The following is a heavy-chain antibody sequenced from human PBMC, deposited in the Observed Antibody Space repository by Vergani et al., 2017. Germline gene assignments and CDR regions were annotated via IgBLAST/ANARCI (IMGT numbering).Heavy chain of an antibody. J-gene: IGHJ1*01. D-gene: IGHD3-16*01. CDR3: AKSRASLDLWGEHFQH. CDR1: GFTFSTYA. CDR2: IDNRGRSI. V-gene: IGHV3-23*01. Sequence: EVHLLESGGGLRQPGGSLKLSCAASGFTFSTYAMSWVRQVPGKGLEWVATIDNRGRSIYYTDSVKGRFTISRDNSKSTLFLQMNSLSAEDTALYYCAKSRASLDLWGEHFQHWGRGTLVTVSS.